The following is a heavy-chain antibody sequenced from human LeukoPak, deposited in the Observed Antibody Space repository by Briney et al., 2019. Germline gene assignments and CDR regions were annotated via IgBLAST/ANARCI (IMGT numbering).Heavy chain of an antibody. V-gene: IGHV3-30*01. CDR1: GFTFSSYA. Sequence: GGSLRLSCAASGFTFSSYAMHWVRQAPGKGLEWVAVISYDGSNKYYADSVKGRFTISRDSSKNTLYLQMNSLRAEDTAVYHCARESIAARSFDYWGQGTLVTVSS. CDR3: ARESIAARSFDY. D-gene: IGHD6-6*01. CDR2: ISYDGSNK. J-gene: IGHJ4*02.